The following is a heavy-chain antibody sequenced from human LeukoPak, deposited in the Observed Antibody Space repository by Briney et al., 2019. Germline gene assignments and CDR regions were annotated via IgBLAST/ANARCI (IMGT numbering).Heavy chain of an antibody. CDR2: ISSSSSYI. J-gene: IGHJ4*02. CDR1: GFTFSSYS. D-gene: IGHD5-18*01. CDR3: ARADWDTAMIDY. Sequence: AGGSLRLSCAASGFTFSSYSMNWVRQAPGKGLEWVSSISSSSSYIYYADSVKGRFTISRDNAKNSLYLQMNSLRAEDTAVYYCARADWDTAMIDYWGQGTLVTVSS. V-gene: IGHV3-21*01.